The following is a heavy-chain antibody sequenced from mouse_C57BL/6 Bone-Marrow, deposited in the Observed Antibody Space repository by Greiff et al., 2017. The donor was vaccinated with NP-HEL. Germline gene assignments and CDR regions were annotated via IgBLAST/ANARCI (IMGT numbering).Heavy chain of an antibody. CDR3: TTSTTVVDFDY. J-gene: IGHJ2*01. D-gene: IGHD1-1*01. V-gene: IGHV14-4*01. CDR2: IDPENGDT. Sequence: EVKLMESGAELVRPGASVKLSCTASGFNIKDDYMHWVKQRPEQGLEWIGWIDPENGDTEYASKFQGKATITADTSSNTAYLQLSSLTSEDTAVYYCTTSTTVVDFDYWGQGTTLTVSS. CDR1: GFNIKDDY.